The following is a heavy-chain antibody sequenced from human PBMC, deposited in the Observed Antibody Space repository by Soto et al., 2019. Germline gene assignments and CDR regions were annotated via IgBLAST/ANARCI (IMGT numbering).Heavy chain of an antibody. Sequence: EVQLVESGGGLVQRGGSLRLSCAASGLTFSSYSMNWVRQAPGKGLEWVSYISSSSSTIYYADSVKDRFTISRDNAKNSLYRQMNGRKAEDTVVYYCDFGDESRYSYYGRPVWGKGTTVTVSA. J-gene: IGHJ6*04. CDR2: ISSSSSTI. V-gene: IGHV3-48*01. D-gene: IGHD3-10*01. CDR3: DFGDESRYSYYGRPV. CDR1: GLTFSSYS.